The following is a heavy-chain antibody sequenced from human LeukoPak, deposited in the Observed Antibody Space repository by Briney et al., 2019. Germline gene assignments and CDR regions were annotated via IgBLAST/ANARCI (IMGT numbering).Heavy chain of an antibody. CDR2: MNPNSGNT. V-gene: IGHV1-8*01. Sequence: ASVKVSCKASGYTFTSYDINWERQATGQGLEWMGWMNPNSGNTGYAQKFQGRVTMTRNTSISTAYMELSSLRSEDTAVYYCARSHANIVLMVYAIYYGMAGWGQGTTVTVSS. CDR1: GYTFTSYD. J-gene: IGHJ6*02. D-gene: IGHD2-8*01. CDR3: ARSHANIVLMVYAIYYGMAG.